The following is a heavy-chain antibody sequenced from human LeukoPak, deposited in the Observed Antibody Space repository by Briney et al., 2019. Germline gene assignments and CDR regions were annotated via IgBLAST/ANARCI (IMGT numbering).Heavy chain of an antibody. CDR2: INAGNGNT. J-gene: IGHJ4*02. CDR3: ATSSSAGPDFDY. D-gene: IGHD6-6*01. V-gene: IGHV1-3*01. Sequence: ASVKVSCKASGYTFTSYAMHWVRQDPGQRLEWMGWINAGNGNTKYSQKFQGRVTITRDTSASTAYMELSSLRSEDTAVYYCATSSSAGPDFDYWGQGTLVTVSS. CDR1: GYTFTSYA.